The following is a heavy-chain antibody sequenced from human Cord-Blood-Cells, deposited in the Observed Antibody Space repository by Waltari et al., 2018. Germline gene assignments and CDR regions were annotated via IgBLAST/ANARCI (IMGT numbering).Heavy chain of an antibody. D-gene: IGHD2-2*03. CDR2: IYHSGST. J-gene: IGHJ3*02. V-gene: IGHV4-38-2*01. Sequence: QVQLQESGPGLVKPSETLSLTCAVSGYSISSGYYWGWIRQPPGKGLEWIGSIYHSGSTYYNPSLKSRVTISVDTSKNQFSLKLSSVTAADTAVYYCAIVPHGYWGAFDIWGQGTMVTVSS. CDR3: AIVPHGYWGAFDI. CDR1: GYSISSGYY.